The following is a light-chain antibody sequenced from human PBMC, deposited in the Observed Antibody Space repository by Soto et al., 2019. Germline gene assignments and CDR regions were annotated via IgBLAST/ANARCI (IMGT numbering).Light chain of an antibody. J-gene: IGKJ4*01. CDR2: DAS. Sequence: EIVMTQSPVTLSVSPGERATLSCRASQSVSSYLAWYQQKPGQAPRLLIYDASNRATGIPARFSGSGSGTDFTLTISSLEPEDFAVYYCQQRSNWPRLTFGRGTKVDIK. V-gene: IGKV3-11*01. CDR3: QQRSNWPRLT. CDR1: QSVSSY.